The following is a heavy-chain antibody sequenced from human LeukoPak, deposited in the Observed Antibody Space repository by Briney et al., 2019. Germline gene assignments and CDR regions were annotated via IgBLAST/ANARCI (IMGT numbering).Heavy chain of an antibody. CDR3: ARGVVVVPAAQSNDAFDI. CDR1: GGSISSYY. J-gene: IGHJ3*02. Sequence: SETLSLTCTVSGGSISSYYWSWIRQPPGKGLEWIGYIYYSGTTNYNPSLKSRVTISVDRSKNQFSLKLSSVTAADTAVYYCARGVVVVPAAQSNDAFDIWGQGTMVTVSS. V-gene: IGHV4-59*12. CDR2: IYYSGTT. D-gene: IGHD2-2*01.